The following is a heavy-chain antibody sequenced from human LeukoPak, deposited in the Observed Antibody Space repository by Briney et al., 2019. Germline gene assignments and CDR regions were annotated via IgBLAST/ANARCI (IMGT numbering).Heavy chain of an antibody. CDR2: IYYSGST. Sequence: SETLSLTCTVSGGSICSYYWSWIRQPPGKGLEWIGYIYYSGSTNYNPSLKSRVTISVDTSKNQFSLKLSSVTAADTAVYYCARDHEGYCSSTSCYFGFDPWGQGTLVTVSS. V-gene: IGHV4-59*01. CDR3: ARDHEGYCSSTSCYFGFDP. CDR1: GGSICSYY. D-gene: IGHD2-2*01. J-gene: IGHJ5*02.